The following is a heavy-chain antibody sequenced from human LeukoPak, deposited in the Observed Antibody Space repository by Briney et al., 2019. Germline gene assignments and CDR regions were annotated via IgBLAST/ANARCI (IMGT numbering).Heavy chain of an antibody. CDR1: GFTFSSYA. V-gene: IGHV3-23*01. CDR2: ISGSGGST. Sequence: PGGSLRLSCAASGFTFSSYAMSWVRQAPGKGLEWVSAISGSGGSTYYADSVKGRFTISRDNSKNTLYLQMNSLRAEDTAVYYCAKDQYQLLYNWFDPWGQGTLVTVSA. CDR3: AKDQYQLLYNWFDP. D-gene: IGHD2-2*02. J-gene: IGHJ5*02.